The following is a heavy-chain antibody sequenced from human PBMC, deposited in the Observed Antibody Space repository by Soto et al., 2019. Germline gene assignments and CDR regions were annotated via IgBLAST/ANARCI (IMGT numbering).Heavy chain of an antibody. CDR1: GFTFSSYA. D-gene: IGHD3-10*01. Sequence: GGSLRLSCAASGFTFSSYAMHWVRQAPGKGLEYVSAISSNGGNTYYANSVKGRFTISRDNSKNTLYLQMGSLRAEDMAVYYYAKDHRGITMVRGVSITYAFDIWGQGTMVTVSS. V-gene: IGHV3-64*01. CDR3: AKDHRGITMVRGVSITYAFDI. J-gene: IGHJ3*02. CDR2: ISSNGGNT.